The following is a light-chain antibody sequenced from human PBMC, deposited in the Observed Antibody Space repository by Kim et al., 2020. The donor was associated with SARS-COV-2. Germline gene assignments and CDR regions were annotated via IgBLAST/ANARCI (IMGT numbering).Light chain of an antibody. V-gene: IGLV1-47*01. J-gene: IGLJ3*02. CDR1: SSNSGPNY. Sequence: GRRVTVTGSGNSSNSGPNYVYWYQHFPGTAPKLLIFRNYQRPSGVPDRFSGSKSGTSASLAIIGLRSEDEADYHCAAWDDSLSAWVFGGGTQLTVL. CDR2: RNY. CDR3: AAWDDSLSAWV.